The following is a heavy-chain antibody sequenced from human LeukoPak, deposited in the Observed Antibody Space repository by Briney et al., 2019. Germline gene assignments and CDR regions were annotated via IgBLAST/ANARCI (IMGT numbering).Heavy chain of an antibody. CDR2: ISSSSSYI. V-gene: IGHV3-21*01. Sequence: PGGSLRLSCAASGFTFSSYSMNWVRQAPGKGLEWVSSISSSSSYIYYADSVKGRFTISRDNATNSLYLQMNSLRVEDTAVYYCARDGRAIVVVPADAFDIWGQGTMVTVSS. CDR1: GFTFSSYS. CDR3: ARDGRAIVVVPADAFDI. J-gene: IGHJ3*02. D-gene: IGHD2-2*01.